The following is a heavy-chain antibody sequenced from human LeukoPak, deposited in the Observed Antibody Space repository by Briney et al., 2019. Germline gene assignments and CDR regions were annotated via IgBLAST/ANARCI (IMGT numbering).Heavy chain of an antibody. D-gene: IGHD3-10*02. J-gene: IGHJ2*01. CDR2: INHSGST. V-gene: IGHV4-34*01. CDR3: ARGCSPNWYFDL. CDR1: GGSFSGYY. Sequence: PSETLSLTCAVYGGSFSGYYWSWIRHPPGKALKCIVEINHSGSTNYNPSLKRRVTISVVTSKCQLSLKLSSVTAADTAVYYCARGCSPNWYFDLWGRGTLVTVSS.